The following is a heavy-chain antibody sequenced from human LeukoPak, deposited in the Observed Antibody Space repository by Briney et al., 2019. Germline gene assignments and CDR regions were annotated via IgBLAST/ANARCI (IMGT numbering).Heavy chain of an antibody. Sequence: ASVKVSFKASGFTFTSSAIQWVRQARGQRLEWIGWIVVGSGNTKYAEKFQERVTITRDQSTSTAYMELSSLRSEDTAVYYCAAGQGCSGGSCYRPFDPWGQGTLVTVSS. D-gene: IGHD2-15*01. CDR1: GFTFTSSA. V-gene: IGHV1-58*02. CDR2: IVVGSGNT. J-gene: IGHJ5*02. CDR3: AAGQGCSGGSCYRPFDP.